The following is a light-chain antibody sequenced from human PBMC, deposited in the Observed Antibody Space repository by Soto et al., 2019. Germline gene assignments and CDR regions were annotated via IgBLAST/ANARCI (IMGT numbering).Light chain of an antibody. J-gene: IGLJ3*02. CDR1: TSNIGSNT. Sequence: QSVLTQPPSASETPGQGVTISCSGSTSNIGSNTVNWYQQLPGTAPKLLIYNSIRRPSGVPDRFSGSKSGTSASLAISGLQSEDEADYYCAAWDNSLNGWVFGGGTKLTVL. CDR3: AAWDNSLNGWV. V-gene: IGLV1-44*01. CDR2: NSI.